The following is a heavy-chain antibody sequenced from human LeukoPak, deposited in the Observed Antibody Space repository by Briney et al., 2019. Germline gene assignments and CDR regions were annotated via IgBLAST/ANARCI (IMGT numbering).Heavy chain of an antibody. CDR1: GGSFSGYY. D-gene: IGHD3-22*01. CDR2: INHSGST. CDR3: ARGRVGGSGYYPLPGTRPHIRNMDV. Sequence: KTSETLSLTCAVYGGSFSGYYWSWIRQPPGKGLEWIGEINHSGSTNYNPSLKSRVTISVDTSKNQFSLKLSSVTAADTAVYYCARGRVGGSGYYPLPGTRPHIRNMDVWGQGTTVTVSS. V-gene: IGHV4-34*01. J-gene: IGHJ6*02.